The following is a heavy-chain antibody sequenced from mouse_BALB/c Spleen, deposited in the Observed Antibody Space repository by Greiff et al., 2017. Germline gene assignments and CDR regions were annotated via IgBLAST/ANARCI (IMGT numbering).Heavy chain of an antibody. CDR3: ARGGLLPTGDY. D-gene: IGHD5-1*01. J-gene: IGHJ4*01. CDR2: IDPANGNT. CDR1: GFNIKDTY. V-gene: IGHV14-3*02. Sequence: VHVKQSGAELVKPGASVKLSCTASGFNIKDTYMHWVKQRPEQGLEWIGRIDPANGNTKYDPKFQGKATITADTSSNTAYLQLSSLTSEDTAVYYCARGGLLPTGDYWGQGTSVTVSS.